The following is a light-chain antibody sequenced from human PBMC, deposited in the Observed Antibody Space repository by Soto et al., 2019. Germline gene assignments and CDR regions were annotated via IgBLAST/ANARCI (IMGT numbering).Light chain of an antibody. CDR1: QALXSW. J-gene: IGKJ1*01. V-gene: IGKV1-5*03. Sequence: IQVTQCASTLSGSVGDRVTITCRASQALXSWLVWYQQKPGKAPKLLXYKASTLKSGVPSRLSGSGSGTEFTLTISSLQPDDFATYYCQHYNSYSEAFGQGTKVDIK. CDR2: KAS. CDR3: QHYNSYSEA.